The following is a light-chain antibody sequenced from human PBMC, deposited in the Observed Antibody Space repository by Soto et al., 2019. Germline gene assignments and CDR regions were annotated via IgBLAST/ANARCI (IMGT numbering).Light chain of an antibody. Sequence: QAVVTQPPSASGTPGQRVTISCSGSSSNIGTNYVYWYQHLPGTAPKLLIYRNNQRPSGVPDRFSGSKSGTSASLAIGGLRSEDEADYYCATWDDSLSGVFGGGTKLTVL. CDR3: ATWDDSLSGV. CDR1: SSNIGTNY. V-gene: IGLV1-47*01. CDR2: RNN. J-gene: IGLJ2*01.